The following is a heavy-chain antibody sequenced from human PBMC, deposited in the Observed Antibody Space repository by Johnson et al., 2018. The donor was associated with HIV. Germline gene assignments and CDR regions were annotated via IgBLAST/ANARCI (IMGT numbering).Heavy chain of an antibody. CDR3: ASSYSESDAFDI. V-gene: IGHV3-66*01. D-gene: IGHD3-10*01. CDR2: IYTGGST. J-gene: IGHJ3*02. CDR1: AFTVSDNY. Sequence: EVQLVESGGGLVQPGGSLRLSCAASAFTVSDNYLSWVRQAPGKGLEWVSVIYTGGSTYYADSVTGRFTISRDNSKNTLYLQMNSLSVEDTAVYYCASSYSESDAFDIWGQGTMVTVSS.